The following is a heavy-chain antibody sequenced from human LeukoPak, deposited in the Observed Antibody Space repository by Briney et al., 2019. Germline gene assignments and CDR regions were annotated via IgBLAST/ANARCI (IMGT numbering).Heavy chain of an antibody. CDR1: EFTSLA. V-gene: IGHV3-23*01. CDR3: ARDRSTGSYFFFDY. D-gene: IGHD6-19*01. CDR2: ISCSGDSA. J-gene: IGHJ4*02. Sequence: GGSLRLSCVASEFTSLAVTWVRQAPGKGLEWVSAISCSGDSAYYADSVKGRFTISRDNSKNTLYLQMNSLRAEDTAVYYCARDRSTGSYFFFDYWGQGVLVTVSS.